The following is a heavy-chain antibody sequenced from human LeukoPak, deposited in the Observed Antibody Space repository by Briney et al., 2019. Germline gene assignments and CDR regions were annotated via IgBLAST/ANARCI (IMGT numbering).Heavy chain of an antibody. CDR2: IYTSGST. CDR3: AKVGAPTAPPPPPLIDY. J-gene: IGHJ4*02. Sequence: PSETLSLTCTVSGGSISSYYWSWIRQPAGKGLEWIGHIYTSGSTNYNPSLKSRVTISVDTSKNQFSLKLSFVTAADTAVYYCAKVGAPTAPPPPPLIDYWGQGTLVTVSS. CDR1: GGSISSYY. V-gene: IGHV4-4*07. D-gene: IGHD3-10*01.